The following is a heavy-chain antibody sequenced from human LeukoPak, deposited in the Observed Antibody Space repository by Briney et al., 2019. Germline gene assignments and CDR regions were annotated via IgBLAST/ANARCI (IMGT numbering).Heavy chain of an antibody. J-gene: IGHJ4*02. CDR1: GYTFTNYD. CDR3: ARVWGAIDY. V-gene: IGHV1-8*01. Sequence: ASVKVSCKTSGYTFTNYDINWVRQATGQGLEWMGWMNPKSGNTGSAQRFQGRVTMTRDTSISTAYMELISLRSDDTAVYYCARVWGAIDYWGQGTLVTVSS. CDR2: MNPKSGNT. D-gene: IGHD1-26*01.